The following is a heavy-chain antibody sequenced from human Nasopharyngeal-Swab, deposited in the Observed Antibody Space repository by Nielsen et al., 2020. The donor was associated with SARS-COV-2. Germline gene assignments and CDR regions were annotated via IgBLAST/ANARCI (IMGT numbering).Heavy chain of an antibody. CDR3: VLPSIAAPGRDS. V-gene: IGHV3-7*01. Sequence: GESLKISCSASGFTFREYTMTWVRQAPGKGLEWAANIEQDGVETHYVDSVKGRFTIPRDNAETSLYLQMNSLRVEDTALYYCVLPSIAAPGRDSWGQGTLVTVSS. CDR1: GFTFREYT. CDR2: IEQDGVET. D-gene: IGHD6-13*01. J-gene: IGHJ4*02.